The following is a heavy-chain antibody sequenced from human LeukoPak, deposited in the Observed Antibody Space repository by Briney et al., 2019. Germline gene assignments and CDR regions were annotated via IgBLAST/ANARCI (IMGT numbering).Heavy chain of an antibody. CDR3: ANGADRAFDI. D-gene: IGHD1-26*01. Sequence: ASVKVSCKASGYTFTSYDINWVRQAPGKGLEWMGGFDPEDGETIYAQKFQGRVTMTEDTSTDTAYMELSSLRSEDTAVYYCANGADRAFDIWGQGTMVTVSS. CDR1: GYTFTSYD. V-gene: IGHV1-24*01. J-gene: IGHJ3*02. CDR2: FDPEDGET.